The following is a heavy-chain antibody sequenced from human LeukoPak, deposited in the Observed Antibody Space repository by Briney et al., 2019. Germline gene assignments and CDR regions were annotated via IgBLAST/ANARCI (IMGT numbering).Heavy chain of an antibody. V-gene: IGHV3-7*01. J-gene: IGHJ6*03. CDR3: AREAYCGGPSCFAVNYMDV. D-gene: IGHD2-21*01. Sequence: GGSLRLSCVASGSGFTFSEYWMGWVRQAPGERLEWVANIKGDGSETYYVDSVKGRFSVSRDNSNSSVYLHMNSLRGDDTALYRCAREAYCGGPSCFAVNYMDVWGKGTTVTVSS. CDR2: IKGDGSET. CDR1: GSGFTFSEYW.